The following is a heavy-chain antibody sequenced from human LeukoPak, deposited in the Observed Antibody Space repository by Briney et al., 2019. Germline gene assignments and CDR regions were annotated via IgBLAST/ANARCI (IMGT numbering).Heavy chain of an antibody. CDR1: GGSFSGYY. CDR3: ARHLYCSGGSCTDY. Sequence: SETLSLTCAVYGGSFSGYYWSWIRQPPGKGLEWIGEINHSGSTNYNPSLKSRVTISVDTSKNQFSPKLSSVTAADTAVYYCARHLYCSGGSCTDYWGQGTLVTVSS. CDR2: INHSGST. J-gene: IGHJ4*02. V-gene: IGHV4-34*01. D-gene: IGHD2-15*01.